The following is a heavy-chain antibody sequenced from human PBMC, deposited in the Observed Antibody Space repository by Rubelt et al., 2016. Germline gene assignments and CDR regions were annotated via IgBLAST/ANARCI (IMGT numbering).Heavy chain of an antibody. V-gene: IGHV4-4*07. CDR2: IYTRGGT. CDR1: GDSISSYY. CDR3: ARRLGGYRVGAFDI. J-gene: IGHJ3*02. Sequence: QVQLQESGPGLAKPSETLSLSCSVSGDSISSYYWSCIRQPAGTGLEWIGRIYTRGGTIYNPSLKRRVTISVDTSKNQFSLKVGSVTAADTAVYYCARRLGGYRVGAFDIWGQGTMGTVSS. D-gene: IGHD3-16*01.